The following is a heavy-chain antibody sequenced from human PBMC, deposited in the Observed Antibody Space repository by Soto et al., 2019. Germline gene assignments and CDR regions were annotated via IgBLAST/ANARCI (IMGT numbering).Heavy chain of an antibody. V-gene: IGHV2-5*02. Sequence: QITLKESGPTLVKPTQTLTLTCTFSGFSLSTTGVGVGWIRQPPGKALEWLALIYWDDDKRYSPSLKTRLTIQKDTSKNPVVITMTHMDPMDTATYYCATRQDYSGRWNSGWFDPWGQGTLVTVSS. CDR1: GFSLSTTGVG. D-gene: IGHD1-26*01. CDR3: ATRQDYSGRWNSGWFDP. CDR2: IYWDDDK. J-gene: IGHJ5*02.